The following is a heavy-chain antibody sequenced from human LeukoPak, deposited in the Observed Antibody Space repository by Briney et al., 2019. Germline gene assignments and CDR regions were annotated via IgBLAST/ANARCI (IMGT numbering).Heavy chain of an antibody. V-gene: IGHV6-1*01. J-gene: IGHJ3*02. CDR2: TYYRSKWYN. D-gene: IGHD6-13*01. CDR3: ASTGSSSWYGPDAFDI. Sequence: SQTLSLTCAISGDSVSSNSAAWNWIRQSPSRGLEWLGRTYYRSKWYNDYAVSVKSRITINPDTSKNQFSLQLNSVTPEDTAVYYCASTGSSSWYGPDAFDIWGQGTMVTVSS. CDR1: GDSVSSNSAA.